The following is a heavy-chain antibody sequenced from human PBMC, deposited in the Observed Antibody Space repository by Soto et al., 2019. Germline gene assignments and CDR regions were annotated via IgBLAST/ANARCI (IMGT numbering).Heavy chain of an antibody. CDR3: ARLHDSSGYYWSNY. Sequence: QVQLVQSGAEVKKPGSSVMVSCKASGGTFSSYAISWVRQAPGQGLEWMGGIIPIFGTANYAQKFQGRVTITADESTSTAYMELSSLRSEDTAVYYCARLHDSSGYYWSNYWGQGTLVTVSS. CDR1: GGTFSSYA. D-gene: IGHD3-22*01. V-gene: IGHV1-69*01. J-gene: IGHJ4*02. CDR2: IIPIFGTA.